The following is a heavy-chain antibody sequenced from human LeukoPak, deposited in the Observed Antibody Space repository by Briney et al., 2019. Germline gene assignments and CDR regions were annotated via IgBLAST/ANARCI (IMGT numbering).Heavy chain of an antibody. V-gene: IGHV1-46*01. J-gene: IGHJ3*02. CDR3: VRVRDGYNDAYDI. Sequence: ASVKVSCKASGFTFTNYNLHWVRQAPGQRLEWMGIINPSGVSTNYAQNFQGRVTMTRDTPTSTGYMELSSLRSEDTAVYYCVRVRDGYNDAYDIWGQGTMVTVPS. CDR2: INPSGVST. D-gene: IGHD5-24*01. CDR1: GFTFTNYN.